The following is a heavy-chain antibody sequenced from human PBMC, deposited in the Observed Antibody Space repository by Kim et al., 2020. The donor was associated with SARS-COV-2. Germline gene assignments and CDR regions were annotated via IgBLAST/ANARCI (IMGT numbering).Heavy chain of an antibody. Sequence: PSLKCRVTRAVDRSKNQFSLKLSSVTAADTAVYYCARVYCSGGSCYFDYWGQGTLVTVSS. V-gene: IGHV4-30-2*01. D-gene: IGHD2-15*01. CDR3: ARVYCSGGSCYFDY. J-gene: IGHJ4*02.